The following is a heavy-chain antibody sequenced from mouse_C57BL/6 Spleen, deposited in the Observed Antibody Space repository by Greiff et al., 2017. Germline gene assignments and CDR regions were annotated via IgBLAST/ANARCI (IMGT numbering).Heavy chain of an antibody. D-gene: IGHD1-1*01. CDR2: IHPNSGST. CDR3: SVPWVEVDY. CDR1: GYTFTSYW. J-gene: IGHJ2*01. Sequence: QVQLQQPGAELVKPGASVKLSCKASGYTFTSYWMHWVKQRPGQGLEWIGMIHPNSGSTNYNEKFKSKATLTVDKSSSTSYMQLSSLTSEDSAVYYCSVPWVEVDYWGQGTTLTVSS. V-gene: IGHV1-64*01.